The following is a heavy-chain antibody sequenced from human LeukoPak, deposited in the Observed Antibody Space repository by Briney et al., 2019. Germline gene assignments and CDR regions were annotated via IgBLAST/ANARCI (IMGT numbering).Heavy chain of an antibody. CDR2: INADTGET. CDR3: ARESGASTGYYYVY. V-gene: IGHV1-3*01. D-gene: IGHD3-22*01. CDR1: GYTFTSYA. J-gene: IGHJ4*02. Sequence: ASVKVSCKASGYTFTSYAMHWVRQAPGQRLEWMGWINADTGETKYSQKFQGRVTITRDTSASTAYVELSSLRSEDTSVYYCARESGASTGYYYVYWGQGTLVTVSS.